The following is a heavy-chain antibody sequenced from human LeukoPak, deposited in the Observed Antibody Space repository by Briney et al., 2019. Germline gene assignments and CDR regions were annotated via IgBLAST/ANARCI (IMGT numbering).Heavy chain of an antibody. Sequence: PGGSLRLSXAASGFVFSDYWMSWVRQAPGKGLEWVANIKQDGSQKFYLDSVKGRFTISRDNAKNSLYLQMTSLRAEDTAVYYCARDDLYCGGDCSPFDYWGQGTPVTVSS. CDR2: IKQDGSQK. CDR3: ARDDLYCGGDCSPFDY. V-gene: IGHV3-7*01. CDR1: GFVFSDYW. J-gene: IGHJ4*02. D-gene: IGHD2-21*01.